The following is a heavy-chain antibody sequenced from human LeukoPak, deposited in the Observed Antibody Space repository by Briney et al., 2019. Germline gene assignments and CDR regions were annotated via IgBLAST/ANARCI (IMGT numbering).Heavy chain of an antibody. Sequence: SETLSLTCTVSSVSISSGDYYWSWIRQPPGKGLEWIGYIYYSGSTYYNPSLKSRVTISVDTSKNQFSLKLSSVTAADTAVYYCARAPYNSVDYWGQGTLVTVSS. D-gene: IGHD5-24*01. CDR3: ARAPYNSVDY. J-gene: IGHJ4*02. CDR1: SVSISSGDYY. CDR2: IYYSGST. V-gene: IGHV4-30-4*01.